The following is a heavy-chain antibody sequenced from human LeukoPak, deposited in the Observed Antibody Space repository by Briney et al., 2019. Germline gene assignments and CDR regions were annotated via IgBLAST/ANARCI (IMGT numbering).Heavy chain of an antibody. CDR3: TRVLLDYYDSSGYPPDFDY. D-gene: IGHD3-22*01. V-gene: IGHV3-49*03. CDR1: GFTFGDYA. Sequence: GGSLRLSCTASGFTFGDYAMSWFRQAPGKGLEWVGFIRSKAYGGATEYAASVKGRFTISRDDSKSIAYLQMNSLKTEETAVYYCTRVLLDYYDSSGYPPDFDYWGQGTLVTVPS. CDR2: IRSKAYGGAT. J-gene: IGHJ4*02.